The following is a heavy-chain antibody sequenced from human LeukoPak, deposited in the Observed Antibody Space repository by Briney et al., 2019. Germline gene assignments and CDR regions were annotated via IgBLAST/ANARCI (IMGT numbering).Heavy chain of an antibody. Sequence: GGSLRLSCAASGFTFSSYWMSWVRQAPGKGLGWVANIKQDGSEKYYVDSVKGRFTISRDNAKNSLYLQMNSLRAEDTAVYYCARASSSWYVVYYYYYMDVWGKGTTVTVSS. D-gene: IGHD6-13*01. V-gene: IGHV3-7*04. CDR2: IKQDGSEK. CDR1: GFTFSSYW. J-gene: IGHJ6*03. CDR3: ARASSSWYVVYYYYYMDV.